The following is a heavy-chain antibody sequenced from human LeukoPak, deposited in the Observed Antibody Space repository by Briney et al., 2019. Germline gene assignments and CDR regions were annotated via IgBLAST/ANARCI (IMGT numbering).Heavy chain of an antibody. CDR3: ARHEIGGDRSSWYMS. J-gene: IGHJ1*01. V-gene: IGHV1-2*02. D-gene: IGHD6-13*01. CDR2: INPNSGGT. CDR1: GYTFTGYY. Sequence: ASVKVSCKASGYTFTGYYMHWVRQAPGQGLEWMGWINPNSGGTNYAQKFQGRVTMTRDTSISTAYMELSRLRSDDTAVYYCARHEIGGDRSSWYMSWGQGTLVTVSS.